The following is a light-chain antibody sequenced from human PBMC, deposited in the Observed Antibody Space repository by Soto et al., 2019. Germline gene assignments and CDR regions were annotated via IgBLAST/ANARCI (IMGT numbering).Light chain of an antibody. Sequence: DSQMTQSPSTLSASVGDRVTITCRASQSISSWLAWYQQKPGKAPKLLIYDASSLESGVPSRFSGSGSGTEFTLTISSLQPDDFATYYCQQYNIYFRTFGQGTKV. V-gene: IGKV1-5*01. J-gene: IGKJ1*01. CDR1: QSISSW. CDR2: DAS. CDR3: QQYNIYFRT.